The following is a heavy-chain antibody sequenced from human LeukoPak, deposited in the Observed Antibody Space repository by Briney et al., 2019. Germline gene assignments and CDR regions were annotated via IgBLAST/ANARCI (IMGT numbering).Heavy chain of an antibody. CDR1: GITFRSYA. CDR3: AKDSQDWNHHYFDY. CDR2: ISGGGVTT. D-gene: IGHD1-1*01. J-gene: IGHJ4*02. V-gene: IGHV3-23*01. Sequence: GGSLRLSCAAPGITFRSYAMSWVRQAPGKGLEWVSTISGGGVTTYYADSVKGRFTISRDNSKSTLYLQLNSLGAEDTAVYYCAKDSQDWNHHYFDYWGQGTLVTVSS.